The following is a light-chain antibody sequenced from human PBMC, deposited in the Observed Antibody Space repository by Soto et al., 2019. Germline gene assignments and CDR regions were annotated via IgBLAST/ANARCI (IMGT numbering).Light chain of an antibody. Sequence: AIRMTQSPSSFSASTGDRVTITCRASQGISSYLAWYQQKPGKAPKLLIYAASTLQSGVPSRFSSGGSGTDFTLTVSCLQAEDFATSYCQQYDSYPQAFGQGTKVEIK. CDR1: QGISSY. J-gene: IGKJ1*01. CDR3: QQYDSYPQA. CDR2: AAS. V-gene: IGKV1-8*01.